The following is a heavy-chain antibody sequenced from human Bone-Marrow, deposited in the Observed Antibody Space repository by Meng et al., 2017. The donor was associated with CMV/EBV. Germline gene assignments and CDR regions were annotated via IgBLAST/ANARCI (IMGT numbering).Heavy chain of an antibody. V-gene: IGHV3-74*01. CDR3: ARESYTDAFDI. CDR2: INSEGTSR. CDR1: GFSFSNYW. J-gene: IGHJ3*02. D-gene: IGHD3-16*01. Sequence: GGSLTLSCAASGFSFSNYWMHWVRQVPGQGLVWVSRINSEGTSRSYAGSVTGRFTTSRDNAENTLYLHMNSLRVDDTAVYYCARESYTDAFDIWGQGIMVTVSS.